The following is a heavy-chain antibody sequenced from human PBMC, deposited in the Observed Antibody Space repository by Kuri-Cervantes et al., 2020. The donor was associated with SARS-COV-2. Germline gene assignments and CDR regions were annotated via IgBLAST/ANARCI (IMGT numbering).Heavy chain of an antibody. CDR2: IYSGGST. CDR1: GFTVSSNY. J-gene: IGHJ6*02. CDR3: VKGGHFHYYGMDV. V-gene: IGHV3-53*05. Sequence: GGSLRLSCAASGFTVSSNYMSWVRQAPGKGLEWVSVIYSGGSTYYADSVKGRFTISRDNAKNSLYLQMNSLRTEDTSFYYCVKGGHFHYYGMDVWGQGTPVTVTS. D-gene: IGHD3-16*01.